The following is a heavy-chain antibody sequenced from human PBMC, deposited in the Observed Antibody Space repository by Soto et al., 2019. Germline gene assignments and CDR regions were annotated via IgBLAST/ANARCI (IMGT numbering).Heavy chain of an antibody. Sequence: SGPTLVNPTQTLTLTCIFSGFSLRASGVGVGWIRQPPGKALEWLGFIYWNDDKRYSPSLKSRLTITKDTSKNQVVLTMTNMDPVDTATYYCAKSGSSGWYGWFDPWGQGTLVTVSS. CDR1: GFSLRASGVG. D-gene: IGHD6-19*01. J-gene: IGHJ5*02. CDR3: AKSGSSGWYGWFDP. CDR2: IYWNDDK. V-gene: IGHV2-5*01.